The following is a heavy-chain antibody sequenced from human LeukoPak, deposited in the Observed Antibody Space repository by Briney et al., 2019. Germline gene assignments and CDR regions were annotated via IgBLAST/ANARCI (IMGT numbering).Heavy chain of an antibody. Sequence: TGGSLRLSCAASGFIFTKHSMTWVRQAPGKGLEWVSYISSSGSTIYYADSVKGRFTISRDNARNSLYLQMNSLRAEDTAVYYCARARGSGIYSEWSDDWGQGTLVTVFS. CDR1: GFIFTKHS. CDR2: ISSSGSTI. J-gene: IGHJ4*02. D-gene: IGHD1-26*01. V-gene: IGHV3-48*01. CDR3: ARARGSGIYSEWSDD.